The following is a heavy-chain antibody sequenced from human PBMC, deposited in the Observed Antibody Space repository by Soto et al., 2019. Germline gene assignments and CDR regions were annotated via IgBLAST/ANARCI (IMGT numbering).Heavy chain of an antibody. CDR2: ISYDGSNK. CDR3: AKDYYDFWSGHYFDY. Sequence: QVQLVESGGGVVQPGRSLRLSCAASGFTFGSYGMHWVRQAPGKGLEWVAVISYDGSNKYYADSVKGRFTISRDNSKNTLYLQMNSLRAEDTAVYYCAKDYYDFWSGHYFDYWGQGTLVTVSS. J-gene: IGHJ4*02. V-gene: IGHV3-30*18. D-gene: IGHD3-3*01. CDR1: GFTFGSYG.